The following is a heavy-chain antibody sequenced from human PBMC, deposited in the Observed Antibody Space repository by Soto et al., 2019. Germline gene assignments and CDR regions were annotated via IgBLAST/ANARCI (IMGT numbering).Heavy chain of an antibody. CDR3: ARIIRIAAAGTRTYYFDY. Sequence: QVQLQESGPGLVKPSQTLSLTCTVSGGSISSGGYYWSWIRQHPGKGLEWIGYIYYSGSTYYNPSLKSRVTISVDTSKNQFSLKLSSVTAADRAERYCARIIRIAAAGTRTYYFDYWGQGTLVTVSS. D-gene: IGHD6-13*01. V-gene: IGHV4-31*03. J-gene: IGHJ4*02. CDR2: IYYSGST. CDR1: GGSISSGGYY.